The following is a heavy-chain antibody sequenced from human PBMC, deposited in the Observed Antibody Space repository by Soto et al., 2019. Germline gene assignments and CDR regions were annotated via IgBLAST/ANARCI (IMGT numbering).Heavy chain of an antibody. CDR3: ARDGNVGVFDY. Sequence: QVQLVQSGAEVKKPGSSVKVSCKASGGTFSSYTISWVRQAPGQGLEWMGRIIPILGIANYAQKFQGRVTITADKSTSTAYMELSSLRSEDTAVYYCARDGNVGVFDYWGRGTLVTVSS. V-gene: IGHV1-69*08. J-gene: IGHJ4*02. D-gene: IGHD1-1*01. CDR2: IIPILGIA. CDR1: GGTFSSYT.